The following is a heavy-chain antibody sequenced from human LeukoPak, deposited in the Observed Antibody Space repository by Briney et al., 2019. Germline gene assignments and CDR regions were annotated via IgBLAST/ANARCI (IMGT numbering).Heavy chain of an antibody. V-gene: IGHV3-23*01. CDR3: AKGFPYYYDSSGYYLPAYFGY. J-gene: IGHJ4*02. CDR2: ISGSGGST. Sequence: GGSLRLSCAASGFTFSSYAMSWVRQAPGKGLEWVSAISGSGGSTYYADSVKGRFTISRDSSKNTLYLQMNSLRADDTAVYYCAKGFPYYYDSSGYYLPAYFGYWGQGTLVTVSS. CDR1: GFTFSSYA. D-gene: IGHD3-22*01.